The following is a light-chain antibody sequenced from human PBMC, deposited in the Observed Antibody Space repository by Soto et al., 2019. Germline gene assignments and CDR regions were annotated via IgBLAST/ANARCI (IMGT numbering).Light chain of an antibody. Sequence: QSLLTQPPSASGTPGQRVTISCSWSSSKNGSNTVNWYQQLPGTAPKLVIYSNNQRPSGVPDRFSGSKSGTSASLAISGLQSEDEADYYCVAWDDSLNGYVVFGGGTKVTVL. J-gene: IGLJ2*01. CDR3: VAWDDSLNGYVV. CDR2: SNN. CDR1: SSKNGSNT. V-gene: IGLV1-44*01.